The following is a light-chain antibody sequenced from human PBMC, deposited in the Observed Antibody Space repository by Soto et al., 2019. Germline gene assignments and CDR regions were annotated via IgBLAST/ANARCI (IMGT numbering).Light chain of an antibody. J-gene: IGKJ1*01. CDR2: DAS. Sequence: EIVFTPSPATLSLSPGARATLSCRASQSVSGYLAWYQQKPGQAPRLLIYDASKRATGIPARFSGSGFGTDFTLTISSLEPEDFAVYYCQQRSKWRTFGQGTKVDIK. CDR3: QQRSKWRT. CDR1: QSVSGY. V-gene: IGKV3-11*01.